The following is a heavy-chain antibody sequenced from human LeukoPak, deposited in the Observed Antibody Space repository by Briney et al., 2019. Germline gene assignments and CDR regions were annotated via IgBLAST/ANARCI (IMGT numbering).Heavy chain of an antibody. CDR3: ATPRGYCSSTSCYNDDYYYYMDV. CDR1: GGTFSSYA. V-gene: IGHV1-69*05. CDR2: IIPIFGTA. D-gene: IGHD2-2*02. Sequence: ASVKVSFKASGGTFSSYAISWVRQAPRQGLEWMGGIIPIFGTATYAQKFQGRVTITTDESTSTAYMELSSLRSEDTAVYYCATPRGYCSSTSCYNDDYYYYMDVWGKGTTVTVSS. J-gene: IGHJ6*03.